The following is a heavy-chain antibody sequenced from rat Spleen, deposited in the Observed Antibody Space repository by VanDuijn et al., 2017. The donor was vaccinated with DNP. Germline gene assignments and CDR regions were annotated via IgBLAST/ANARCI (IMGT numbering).Heavy chain of an antibody. D-gene: IGHD1-4*01. J-gene: IGHJ2*01. V-gene: IGHV5-22*01. CDR3: ARHVLPLRVWDD. CDR1: GFTLSDYY. Sequence: EVQLVESGGGLVQPGRSLKLSCAASGFTLSDYYMAWVRQAPTKGLEWVAYISYDGGSTYHGDSVKGRFTISRDIANSTLYLQMNSLRSEAMATYYCARHVLPLRVWDDWGQGVMVTVSS. CDR2: ISYDGGST.